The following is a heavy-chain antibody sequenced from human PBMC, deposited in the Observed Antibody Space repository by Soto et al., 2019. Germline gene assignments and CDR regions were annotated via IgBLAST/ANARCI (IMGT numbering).Heavy chain of an antibody. D-gene: IGHD3-10*01. V-gene: IGHV3-21*01. CDR3: ASGAAFGELLSPIDY. J-gene: IGHJ4*02. CDR2: ISSSSSYI. Sequence: PGGSLRLSCAASGFTFSSYSMNWVRQAPGKGLEWVSSISSSSSYIYYADSVKGRFTISRDNAKNSLYLQMNSLRAEDTAVYYCASGAAFGELLSPIDYWVQGTLVTVSS. CDR1: GFTFSSYS.